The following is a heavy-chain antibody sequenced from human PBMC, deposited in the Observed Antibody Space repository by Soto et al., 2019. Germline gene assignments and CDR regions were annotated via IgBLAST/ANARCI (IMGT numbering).Heavy chain of an antibody. Sequence: KPGGSLRLSCAASGFTFSSYSMNWVRQAPGKGLEWVSSISSSSSYIYYADSVKGRFTISRDNAKNLLYLQMNSLRAEDTAVYYCARDGYYGSGSYLPYFDYWGQGTLVTVSS. CDR2: ISSSSSYI. CDR1: GFTFSSYS. V-gene: IGHV3-21*01. J-gene: IGHJ4*02. D-gene: IGHD3-10*01. CDR3: ARDGYYGSGSYLPYFDY.